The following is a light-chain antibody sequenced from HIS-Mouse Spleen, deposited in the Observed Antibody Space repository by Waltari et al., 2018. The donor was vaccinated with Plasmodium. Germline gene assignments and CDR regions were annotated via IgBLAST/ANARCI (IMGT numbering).Light chain of an antibody. CDR1: SSDVGGYNY. J-gene: IGLJ2*01. CDR3: SSYAGSNNWV. Sequence: QSALTQPPSASGSPGQSVTISCTGTSSDVGGYNYVSWYQQHPGKAPKLMIDEVSKRPSGVPDRFSGYKSGNTASLTVSGLQAEDEADYYCSSYAGSNNWVFGGGTKLTVL. CDR2: EVS. V-gene: IGLV2-8*01.